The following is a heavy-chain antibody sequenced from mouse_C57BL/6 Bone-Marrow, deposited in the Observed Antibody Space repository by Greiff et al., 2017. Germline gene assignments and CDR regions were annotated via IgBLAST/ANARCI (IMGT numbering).Heavy chain of an antibody. CDR2: ISSGGSYT. J-gene: IGHJ2*01. V-gene: IGHV5-6*01. CDR3: ARHAYYGSKGY. D-gene: IGHD1-1*01. CDR1: GFTFSSYG. Sequence: EVKLVESGGDLVKPGGSLKLSCAASGFTFSSYGMSWVRQTPDKRLEWVATISSGGSYTYYPDSVKGRFTISRDNAKNTLYLQVSSLKSEDTAMYYCARHAYYGSKGYWGQGTTLTVSS.